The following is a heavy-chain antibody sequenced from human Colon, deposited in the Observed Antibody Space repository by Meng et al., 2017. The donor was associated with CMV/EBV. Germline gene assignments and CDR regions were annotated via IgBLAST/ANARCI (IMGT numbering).Heavy chain of an antibody. V-gene: IGHV2-70D*14. CDR1: GLSLSTDGMR. Sequence: SGPTLVKPTQTLTLTCAFSGLSLSTDGMRVSWIRQPPGKALEWLARIDWDDDKFYSTSLRTRLTISKDTSKNQVVLTMTNMDPVDTATYYCARPRGRSGWYYFDYWGQGILVTVSS. CDR3: ARPRGRSGWYYFDY. D-gene: IGHD6-19*01. J-gene: IGHJ4*02. CDR2: IDWDDDK.